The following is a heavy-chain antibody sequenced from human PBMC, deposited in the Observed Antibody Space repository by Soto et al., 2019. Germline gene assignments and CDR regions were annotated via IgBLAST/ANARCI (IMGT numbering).Heavy chain of an antibody. CDR3: ARDVYRYSSPSSQDV. CDR1: GFTFSDYY. V-gene: IGHV3-11*06. CDR2: ISSSSSNT. J-gene: IGHJ6*02. Sequence: GGSLRLSCAASGFTFSDYYMSWIRQAPGKGLDWVSYISSSSSNTKYADSVKGRFTISRDNAKNSLYLQMNSLRAEDTAVYYCARDVYRYSSPSSQDVWRQGTTVTVSS. D-gene: IGHD6-6*01.